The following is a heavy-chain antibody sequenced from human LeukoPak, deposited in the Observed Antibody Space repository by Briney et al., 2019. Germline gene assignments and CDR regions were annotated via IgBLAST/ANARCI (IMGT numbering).Heavy chain of an antibody. Sequence: GGSLRLSCASSGFTFSSYWMHWVRQAPGKGLVWVSRINSDGSSTSYADSVKGRFTISRDNAKNTLYLQMNSLRADDSAVYYCARGLGITIFGVVSQYNWFVPWGQGTLVTVSS. CDR3: ARGLGITIFGVVSQYNWFVP. J-gene: IGHJ5*02. V-gene: IGHV3-74*01. D-gene: IGHD3-3*01. CDR1: GFTFSSYW. CDR2: INSDGSST.